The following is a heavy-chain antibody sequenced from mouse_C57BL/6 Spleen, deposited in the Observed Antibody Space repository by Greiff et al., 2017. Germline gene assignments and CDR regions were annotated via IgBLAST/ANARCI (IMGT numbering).Heavy chain of an antibody. D-gene: IGHD4-1*01. J-gene: IGHJ2*01. CDR1: GFTFSSYA. V-gene: IGHV5-4*01. CDR2: ISDGGSYT. Sequence: EVKVVESGGGLVKPGGSLKLSCAASGFTFSSYAMSWVRQTPEKRLEWVATISDGGSYTYYPDNVKGRFTISRDNAKNNLYLQMSHLKSEDTAMYYCARDPGKGRGFDYWGQGTTLTVSS. CDR3: ARDPGKGRGFDY.